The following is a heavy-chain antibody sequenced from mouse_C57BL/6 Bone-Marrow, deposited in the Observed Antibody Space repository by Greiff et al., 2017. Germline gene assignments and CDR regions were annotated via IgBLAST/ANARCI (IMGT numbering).Heavy chain of an antibody. CDR2: IHPSDSDT. D-gene: IGHD1-1*01. CDR3: AIRRFITTVVATRKYFDY. CDR1: GYTFPSYW. J-gene: IGHJ2*01. V-gene: IGHV1-74*01. Sequence: QVQLQQPGAELVKPGASVKVSCKASGYTFPSYWMHWVKQRPGQGLEWIGRIHPSDSDTNYNQKFKGKATLTVDKSSSTAYMQLSSLTSEDSAVYYCAIRRFITTVVATRKYFDYWGQGTTLTVSS.